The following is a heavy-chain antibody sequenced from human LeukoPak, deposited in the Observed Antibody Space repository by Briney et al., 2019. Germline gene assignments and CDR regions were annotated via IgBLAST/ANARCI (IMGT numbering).Heavy chain of an antibody. J-gene: IGHJ4*02. CDR3: ARDGGYRGYDADC. V-gene: IGHV3-48*01. CDR1: GFTFSTYS. D-gene: IGHD5-12*01. CDR2: ISDSGAM. Sequence: PGGSLRLSCAASGFTFSTYSMKWVRQAPGKGLEWVSYISDSGAMCYADSVRGRFTISRENAQNSLFLQMNSLRAEDTAVYYCARDGGYRGYDADCWGQGTLVTVSS.